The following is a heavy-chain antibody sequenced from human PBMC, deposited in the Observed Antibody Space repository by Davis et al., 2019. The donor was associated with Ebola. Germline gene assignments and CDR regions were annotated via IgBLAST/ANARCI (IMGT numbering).Heavy chain of an antibody. CDR2: INSDGSST. Sequence: HTAGSLRLSSVASGFTFSSYWMHWVRQAPGKGLGWVSRINSDGSSTSYADSVKGRFTISRDNAKNTLYLQMNSLRAEDTAVYYCARRADYWGQGTLVTVSS. CDR1: GFTFSSYW. J-gene: IGHJ4*02. CDR3: ARRADY. V-gene: IGHV3-74*01.